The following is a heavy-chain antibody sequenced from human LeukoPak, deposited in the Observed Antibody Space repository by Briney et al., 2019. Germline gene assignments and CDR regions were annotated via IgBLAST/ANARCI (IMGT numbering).Heavy chain of an antibody. D-gene: IGHD2-2*01. CDR3: ARGLPAAIVWNWFDP. J-gene: IGHJ5*02. V-gene: IGHV1-69*13. CDR2: IIPIFGTA. Sequence: SVKVSCKASGGTFSSYAISWVRQAPGQGLEWMGGIIPIFGTANYEQKFQGRVTITADESTSTAYMELSSLRSEDTAVYYCARGLPAAIVWNWFDPWGQGTLVTVSS. CDR1: GGTFSSYA.